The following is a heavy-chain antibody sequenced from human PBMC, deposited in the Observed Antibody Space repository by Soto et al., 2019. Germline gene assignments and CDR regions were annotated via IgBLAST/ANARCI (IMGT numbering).Heavy chain of an antibody. CDR2: INAGNGNT. J-gene: IGHJ6*02. CDR1: GYTFTSYA. V-gene: IGHV1-3*01. D-gene: IGHD6-6*01. Sequence: QVQLVQSGAEVKKPGASVKVSCKASGYTFTSYAMHWVRQAPGQRLEWMGWINAGNGNTKYSQKFQGRVTITRDTSASTAYMELSSLSSEDTAVYYCARVTYSNSSVDRFGMDVRGQGTTVTVSS. CDR3: ARVTYSNSSVDRFGMDV.